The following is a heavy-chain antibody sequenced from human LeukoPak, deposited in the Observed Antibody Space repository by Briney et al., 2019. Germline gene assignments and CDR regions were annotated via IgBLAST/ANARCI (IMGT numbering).Heavy chain of an antibody. CDR1: GFTFSSYG. CDR2: IRYDGSNK. CDR3: AKVLTYYYDSSGYHLPDAFDI. J-gene: IGHJ3*02. Sequence: PGGSLRLSCAASGFTFSSYGMHWVRQAPGKGLEWVAFIRYDGSNKYYADSVKGRFTISRDNSKNTLYLQMNSLRAEDTAVYYCAKVLTYYYDSSGYHLPDAFDIWGQGTMVTVSS. V-gene: IGHV3-30*02. D-gene: IGHD3-22*01.